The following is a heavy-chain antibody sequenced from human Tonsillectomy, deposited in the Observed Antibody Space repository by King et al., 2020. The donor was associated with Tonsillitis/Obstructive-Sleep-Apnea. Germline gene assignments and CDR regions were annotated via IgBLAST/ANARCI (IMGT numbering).Heavy chain of an antibody. CDR2: IIPILGIA. V-gene: IGHV1-69*09. Sequence: QLVQSGAEVKKPGSSVKVSCKASGGTFSSYAISWVRQAPGQGLEWMGRIIPILGIANYAQKFQGRVPITADKSTSTAYMELSSLRSEDTAVYYCASPEYYYDSSGSSHFDYWGQGTLVTVSS. CDR3: ASPEYYYDSSGSSHFDY. CDR1: GGTFSSYA. D-gene: IGHD3-22*01. J-gene: IGHJ4*02.